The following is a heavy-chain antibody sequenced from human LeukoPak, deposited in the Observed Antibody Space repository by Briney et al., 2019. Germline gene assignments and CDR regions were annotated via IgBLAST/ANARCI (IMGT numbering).Heavy chain of an antibody. CDR2: INYSGST. Sequence: SETLSLTCAVYGGSLSENYYSWIRQPPGKGLEWIGEINYSGSTNYNPALKSRVSISVDTSKNQFSLKVNSVTAADTAVFYCARRIALGRYYFDYWAQGTPVTVSS. D-gene: IGHD3-9*01. CDR3: ARRIALGRYYFDY. CDR1: GGSLSENY. J-gene: IGHJ4*02. V-gene: IGHV4-34*01.